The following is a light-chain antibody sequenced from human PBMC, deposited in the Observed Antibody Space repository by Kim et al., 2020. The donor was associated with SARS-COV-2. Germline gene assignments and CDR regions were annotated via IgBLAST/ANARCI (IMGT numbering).Light chain of an antibody. CDR2: GAS. J-gene: IGKJ2*01. Sequence: VAPGERATLSCRASQSVSNNLAWYQQKPGQAPRLLIYGASTRATGVPARFSGSGSGTEFTLTITTLQSEDFAVYFCQHYNDWLYTFGQGTKLEI. CDR1: QSVSNN. V-gene: IGKV3-15*01. CDR3: QHYNDWLYT.